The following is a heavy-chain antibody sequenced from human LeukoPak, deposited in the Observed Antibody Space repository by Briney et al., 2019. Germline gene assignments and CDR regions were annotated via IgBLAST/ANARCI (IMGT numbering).Heavy chain of an antibody. CDR3: ARGGGPDPYYYYYMDV. J-gene: IGHJ6*03. CDR2: INWNGGST. Sequence: GGSLRLSCAASGFTFDDYGMSWVRQAPGKGLEWVSGINWNGGSTGYADSVKGRFTISRDNAKNSLYLQMNSPRAEDTALYYCARGGGPDPYYYYYMDVWGKGTTVTVSS. D-gene: IGHD3-16*01. V-gene: IGHV3-20*04. CDR1: GFTFDDYG.